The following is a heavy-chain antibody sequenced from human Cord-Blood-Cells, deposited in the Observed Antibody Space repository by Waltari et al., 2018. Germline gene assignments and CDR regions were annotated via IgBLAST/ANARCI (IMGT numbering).Heavy chain of an antibody. CDR3: ARSPMYSSGWLNY. CDR1: GFTFSSYG. Sequence: EVQLVESGGGLVQPGGSLRLSCAASGFTFSSYGMSWARQAPGKGLEWVANIKQDGSEKYYVDSVKGRFTISRDNAKNSLYLQMNSLRAEDTAVYYCARSPMYSSGWLNYWGQGTLVTVSS. CDR2: IKQDGSEK. J-gene: IGHJ4*02. D-gene: IGHD6-19*01. V-gene: IGHV3-7*01.